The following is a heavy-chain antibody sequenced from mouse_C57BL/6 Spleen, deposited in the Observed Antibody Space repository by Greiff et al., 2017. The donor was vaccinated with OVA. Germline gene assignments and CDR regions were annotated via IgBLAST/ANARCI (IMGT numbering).Heavy chain of an antibody. CDR1: GYTFTSYW. D-gene: IGHD1-1*01. CDR2: IYPSDSEN. V-gene: IGHV1-61*01. CDR3: AMVDYYGRPPY. Sequence: VQLQQPGAELVRPGSSVKLSCKASGYTFTSYWMDWVKQRPGQGLEWIGNIYPSDSENHYNQKFKDKATLTVDKSSSTAYMQLSRLTSEASAVXYCAMVDYYGRPPYWGQGTPLTVSS. J-gene: IGHJ2*01.